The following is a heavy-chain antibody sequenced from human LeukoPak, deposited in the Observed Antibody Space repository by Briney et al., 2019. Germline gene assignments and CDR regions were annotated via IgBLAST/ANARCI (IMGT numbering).Heavy chain of an antibody. D-gene: IGHD6-19*01. CDR3: AKDIRSSGWYWFDY. CDR1: GFTFDDYA. CDR2: ISWNSGSI. J-gene: IGHJ4*02. Sequence: GGSLRLSCAASGFTFDDYAMYWVRQAPGKGLEWVSGISWNSGSIGYADSVKGRFTISRDNAKNSLYLQMNSLRAEDTALYYCAKDIRSSGWYWFDYWGQGTLVTVSS. V-gene: IGHV3-9*01.